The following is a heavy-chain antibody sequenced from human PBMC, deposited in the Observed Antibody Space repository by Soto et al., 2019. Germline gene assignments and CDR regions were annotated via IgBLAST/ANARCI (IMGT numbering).Heavy chain of an antibody. CDR2: IYYSGTT. CDR3: ARLHSSVPRGYFDH. V-gene: IGHV4-39*01. Sequence: TLSLTCNVSGDSIGSGTYYWGWVRQPPEKGLEWVGSIYYSGTTYYKPALKSRVTISADTPKNQFSLKLTSVTAADTAIYYCARLHSSVPRGYFDHWGKGILVTVSS. CDR1: GDSIGSGTYY. D-gene: IGHD4-4*01. J-gene: IGHJ4*02.